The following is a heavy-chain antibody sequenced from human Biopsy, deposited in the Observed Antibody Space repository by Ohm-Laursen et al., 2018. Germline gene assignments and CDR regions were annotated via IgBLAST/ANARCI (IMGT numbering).Heavy chain of an antibody. Sequence: TLSLTCTVSGVAFTAHYWTWLPQPPGKGLVWIGHISHTGYTSYKSSLKSRVTISLDTSRKHFLLRLTSLAAADTAVYYCARGSNEYGGLYFPHWGQGTLVTVSS. D-gene: IGHD4-23*01. J-gene: IGHJ1*01. V-gene: IGHV4-59*11. CDR1: GVAFTAHY. CDR3: ARGSNEYGGLYFPH. CDR2: ISHTGYT.